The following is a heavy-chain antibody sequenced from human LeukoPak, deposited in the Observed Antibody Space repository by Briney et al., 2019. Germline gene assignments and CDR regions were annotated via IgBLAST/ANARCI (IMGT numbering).Heavy chain of an antibody. V-gene: IGHV1-18*01. J-gene: IGHJ4*02. CDR1: GYTFTSYG. CDR3: AKDRLFGYCSSASCSVAIDY. Sequence: GASVKVSCKASGYTFTSYGISWVRQAPGQGLEWMGWISAYNGNTNYAQKLQERVTITRDMSTSTAYMELSSLRSEDTAVYYCAKDRLFGYCSSASCSVAIDYWGQGTLVTVSS. CDR2: ISAYNGNT. D-gene: IGHD2-2*01.